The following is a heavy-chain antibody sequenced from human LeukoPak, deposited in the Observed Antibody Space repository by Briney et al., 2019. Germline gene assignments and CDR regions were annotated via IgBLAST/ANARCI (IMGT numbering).Heavy chain of an antibody. V-gene: IGHV3-11*01. CDR1: AFTVSTNY. Sequence: GGSLRLSCVASAFTVSTNYMIWVRQAPGKGLEWVSYSSSSGSSTYYADSVKGRFTISRDYAKNALFLQMNSLRAEDTAVYYCTAAPNTTPGSLGHWGQGTLVTVSS. J-gene: IGHJ4*02. CDR2: SSSSGSST. D-gene: IGHD6-25*01. CDR3: TAAPNTTPGSLGH.